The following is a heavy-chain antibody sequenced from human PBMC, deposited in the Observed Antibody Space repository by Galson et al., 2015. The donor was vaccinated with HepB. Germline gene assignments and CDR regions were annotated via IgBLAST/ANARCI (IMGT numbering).Heavy chain of an antibody. CDR1: GFTFSGFA. V-gene: IGHV3-23*01. CDR2: ISDRGGST. CDR3: AKGGGFCTGGSCPYFDS. D-gene: IGHD2-15*01. J-gene: IGHJ4*02. Sequence: SLRLSCAASGFTFSGFAMSWVRQAPGKGLEWVSAISDRGGSTYYADSVKGRFTLSRDSFKKTLYLQMNNLRVDDTAVYYCAKGGGFCTGGSCPYFDSWGQGLLVTGSS.